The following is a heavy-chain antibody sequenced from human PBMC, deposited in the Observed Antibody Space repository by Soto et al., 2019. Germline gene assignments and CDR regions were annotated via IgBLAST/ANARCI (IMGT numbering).Heavy chain of an antibody. CDR3: ARVPLGDSSGYYWFDS. J-gene: IGHJ5*01. Sequence: GSLRLSCAASGFTFSRYWVHWVRQAPGKGLVWVSRINSDGSSTTYADSVKGRFTISKDNAKNTLYLQMNSLRAEDTAVYYCARVPLGDSSGYYWFDSRGQGTLVTVSS. CDR1: GFTFSRYW. D-gene: IGHD3-22*01. CDR2: INSDGSST. V-gene: IGHV3-74*01.